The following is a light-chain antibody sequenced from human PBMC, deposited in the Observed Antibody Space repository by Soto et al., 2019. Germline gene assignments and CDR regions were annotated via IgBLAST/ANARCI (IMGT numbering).Light chain of an antibody. CDR1: SGDVGDYNS. Sequence: QSALTQPASVSGSDGQSITISCTGTSGDVGDYNSVSWYQQRPGKAPNLMIYEVSSRPSGVSNRFSGSKSGTTASLTISGLQGDDDGDYYCSSYTTSGTQGVFGTGTKVTVL. CDR2: EVS. CDR3: SSYTTSGTQGV. J-gene: IGLJ1*01. V-gene: IGLV2-14*01.